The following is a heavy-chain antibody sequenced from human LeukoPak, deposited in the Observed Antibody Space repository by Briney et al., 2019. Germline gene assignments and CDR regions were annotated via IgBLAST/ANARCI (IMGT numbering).Heavy chain of an antibody. CDR2: IYPGNSET. Sequence: GESLKISCKASGYTFTTNWIGWVRQMPGKGLEWMGIIYPGNSETRYSPSFRGQVTMSADKTSSTAYLQRSSLKASDTAMYYCARLATMVGILAVAGSPYYYSGMDVWGQGTTVTVSS. J-gene: IGHJ6*02. D-gene: IGHD6-19*01. CDR1: GYTFTTNW. V-gene: IGHV5-51*01. CDR3: ARLATMVGILAVAGSPYYYSGMDV.